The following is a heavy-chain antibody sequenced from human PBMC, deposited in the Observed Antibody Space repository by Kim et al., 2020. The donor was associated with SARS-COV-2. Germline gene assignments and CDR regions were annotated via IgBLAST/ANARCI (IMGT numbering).Heavy chain of an antibody. V-gene: IGHV4-34*01. CDR1: GGSFSGYY. CDR3: ARCGSGPWFDP. Sequence: SQTLSLTCAVYGGSFSGYYWSWIRQPPGKGLEWIGEINHSGSTNYNPSLKSRVTISVDTSKNQFSLKLSSVTAADTAVYYCARCGSGPWFDPWGQGTLVTVSS. J-gene: IGHJ5*02. D-gene: IGHD3-10*01. CDR2: INHSGST.